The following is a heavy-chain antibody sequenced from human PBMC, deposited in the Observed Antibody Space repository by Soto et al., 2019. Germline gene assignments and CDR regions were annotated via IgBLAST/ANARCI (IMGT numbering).Heavy chain of an antibody. J-gene: IGHJ3*01. CDR2: INSEGTFT. CDR3: VRDRGYPDSFDV. D-gene: IGHD1-1*01. CDR1: GFIFSNNW. Sequence: GGSLRLSCAASGFIFSNNWMHWVRQTPGKGLEWVSRINSEGTFTPYADSVKGRFTISRDNAKNTLYLQMHSLRAEDTALYFCVRDRGYPDSFDVWGRGTMVTV. V-gene: IGHV3-74*01.